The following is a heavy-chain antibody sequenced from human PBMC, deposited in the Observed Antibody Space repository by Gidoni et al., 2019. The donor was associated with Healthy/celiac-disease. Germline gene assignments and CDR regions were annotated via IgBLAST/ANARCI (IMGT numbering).Heavy chain of an antibody. CDR3: ATPQYGSSGYYAFDI. V-gene: IGHV4-39*01. CDR2: IYYSGST. J-gene: IGHJ3*02. D-gene: IGHD3-22*01. Sequence: QLQLQESGPGLVKPSETLSLTCTVPGGPISSSRYYWGWIRQPPGKGLEWIGSIYYSGSTYYNPSLKSRVTISVDTSKNQFSLKLSSVTAADTAVYYCATPQYGSSGYYAFDIWGQGTMVTVSS. CDR1: GGPISSSRYY.